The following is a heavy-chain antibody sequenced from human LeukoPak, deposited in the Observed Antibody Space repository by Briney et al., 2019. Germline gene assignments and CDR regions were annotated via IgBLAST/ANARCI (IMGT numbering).Heavy chain of an antibody. J-gene: IGHJ4*02. CDR2: IKQDGGQI. D-gene: IGHD4-17*01. CDR1: EFTFSSYW. CDR3: ARLGARQMLEY. V-gene: IGHV3-7*01. Sequence: GGALRLSCAASEFTFSSYWMSWVRQAPGKGLEWVANIKQDGGQIYYLESVKGRFTVSRDNAKNSLYLQMNSLRAEDTAVYYCARLGARQMLEYWGQGTLVTVSS.